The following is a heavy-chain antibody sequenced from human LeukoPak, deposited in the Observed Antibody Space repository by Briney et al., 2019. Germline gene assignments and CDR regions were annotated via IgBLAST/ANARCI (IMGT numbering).Heavy chain of an antibody. CDR1: GGSFSGYY. CDR2: INHSGST. D-gene: IGHD1-26*01. J-gene: IGHJ4*02. Sequence: SETLSLTCAVYGGSFSGYYWSWIRQPPGKGLEWIGEINHSGSTNYNPSLKSRVTMSVDTSKNQFSLKLSSVTAADTAVYYCARSSKVGATADYWGQGTLVTVSS. V-gene: IGHV4-34*01. CDR3: ARSSKVGATADY.